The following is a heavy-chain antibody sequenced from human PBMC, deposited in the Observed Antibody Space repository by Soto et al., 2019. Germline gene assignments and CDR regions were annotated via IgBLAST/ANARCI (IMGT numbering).Heavy chain of an antibody. D-gene: IGHD3-9*01. Sequence: GGSPRLSCAACGFTFCSYSMNWVRQEPGKGLEWVSYISSSSSTIYYADSVKGRFTISRDNAKNSLYLQMNSLRDEDTAVYYCARDGDDILTGEPYGMDVWGQGATVTVSS. J-gene: IGHJ6*02. CDR2: ISSSSSTI. V-gene: IGHV3-48*02. CDR3: ARDGDDILTGEPYGMDV. CDR1: GFTFCSYS.